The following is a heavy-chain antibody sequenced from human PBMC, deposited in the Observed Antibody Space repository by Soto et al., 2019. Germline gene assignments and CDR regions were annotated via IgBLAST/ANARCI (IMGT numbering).Heavy chain of an antibody. CDR3: ASLIVLMVYAIPSYYYGMAV. CDR2: ISSSSSTI. Sequence: PGGSLRLSCAASGFTFSSYSMNWVRQAPGKGLEWVSYISSSSSTIYYADSVKGRFTISRDNAKNSLYLQMNSLRDEDTAVYYCASLIVLMVYAIPSYYYGMAVWGQGTTVTVSS. J-gene: IGHJ6*02. CDR1: GFTFSSYS. V-gene: IGHV3-48*02. D-gene: IGHD2-8*01.